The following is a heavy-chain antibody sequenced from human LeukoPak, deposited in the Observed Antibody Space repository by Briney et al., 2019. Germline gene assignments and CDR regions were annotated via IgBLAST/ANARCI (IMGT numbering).Heavy chain of an antibody. Sequence: GSLRLSCAGSGFTFSSHWMTWVRQAPGKGLEWVANIKQDGSEKYSVDSVKGRFTISRDNAKNSLYLQMNSLRPEDTAVYYCARENSHQLPYTLDYWGQGTLVTVSS. CDR1: GFTFSSHW. CDR2: IKQDGSEK. D-gene: IGHD2-2*01. J-gene: IGHJ4*02. CDR3: ARENSHQLPYTLDY. V-gene: IGHV3-7*01.